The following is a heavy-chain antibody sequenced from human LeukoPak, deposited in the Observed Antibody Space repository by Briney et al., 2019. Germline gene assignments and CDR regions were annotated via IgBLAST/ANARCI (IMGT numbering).Heavy chain of an antibody. Sequence: GGSLRLSCAASGFTFSNQWMSWVRQAPGKGLEWVANINQDGSEKYYVDSVKGRFTISRDNAKNSLWLQMNSLRAEDTAVYYCARQWRELQLGYWGQGTLVTVSS. J-gene: IGHJ4*02. CDR3: ARQWRELQLGY. D-gene: IGHD1-26*01. V-gene: IGHV3-7*01. CDR1: GFTFSNQW. CDR2: INQDGSEK.